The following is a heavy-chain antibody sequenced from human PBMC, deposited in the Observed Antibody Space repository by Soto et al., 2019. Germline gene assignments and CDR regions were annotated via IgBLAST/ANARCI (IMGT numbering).Heavy chain of an antibody. Sequence: PSETLSLTCTVSSGSISTYYWTWIRQPPGKGLEWIGYGSSSGSTKYNPSLKSRLTISVDTSKNQFSLWLTSVTTADTAIYYCARSMSAAPYYFDYWGRGTLVTVSS. D-gene: IGHD6-13*01. CDR3: ARSMSAAPYYFDY. CDR1: SGSISTYY. CDR2: GSSSGST. J-gene: IGHJ4*02. V-gene: IGHV4-59*01.